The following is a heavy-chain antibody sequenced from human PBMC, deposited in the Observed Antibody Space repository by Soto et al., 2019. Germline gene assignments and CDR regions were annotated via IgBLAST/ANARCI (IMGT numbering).Heavy chain of an antibody. J-gene: IGHJ4*02. V-gene: IGHV1-69*12. CDR1: GGSFKTFA. CDR3: ADLSLGYYITTACPPDY. CDR2: IIPVFGRV. Sequence: QVQLVQSGAEVKKPGSSVKVSCKASGGSFKTFAISWVRQAPGQGLEWMGGIIPVFGRVTYAQNFQGRVTITADDSTSTAYMELSRLRSDDTAVYYCADLSLGYYITTACPPDYWGQGTLITVSS. D-gene: IGHD3-22*01.